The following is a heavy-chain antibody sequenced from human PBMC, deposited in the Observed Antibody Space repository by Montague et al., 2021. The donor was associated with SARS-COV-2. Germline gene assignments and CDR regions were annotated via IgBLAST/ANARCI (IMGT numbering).Heavy chain of an antibody. J-gene: IGHJ4*02. CDR1: GGFMRSCDYC. V-gene: IGHV4-39*02. CDR3: VTDYYSYHYFDY. D-gene: IGHD3-10*01. Sequence: SETLSLTCSVTGGFMRSCDYCWSWVRQPPGQTLEWIGSTCHSGSTFYNPSLKSPLTISVATTNNHFALNLTSVTAAATTIYYCVTDYYSYHYFDYWGQGTLVTVSS. CDR2: TCHSGST.